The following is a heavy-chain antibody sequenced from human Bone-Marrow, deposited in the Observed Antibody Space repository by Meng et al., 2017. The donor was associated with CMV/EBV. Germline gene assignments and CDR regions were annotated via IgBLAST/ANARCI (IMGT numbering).Heavy chain of an antibody. CDR3: ARGFRGSGWYHWFDP. V-gene: IGHV1-69*02. J-gene: IGHJ5*02. D-gene: IGHD6-19*01. CDR1: GGTFSSYT. Sequence: SVKVSCKASGGTFSSYTISWVRQAPGQGLEWMGRIIPILGIANYAQKFQGRVTITADKTTSTAYMELSSLRSEDTAVYHCARGFRGSGWYHWFDPWGQGTLVTVSS. CDR2: IIPILGIA.